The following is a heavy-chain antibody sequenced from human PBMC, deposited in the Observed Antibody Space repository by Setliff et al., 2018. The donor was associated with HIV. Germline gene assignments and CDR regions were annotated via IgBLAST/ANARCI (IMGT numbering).Heavy chain of an antibody. D-gene: IGHD5-12*01. V-gene: IGHV3-21*01. Sequence: GGSLRLSCAASGFTFSSYSMNWVRRAPGKGLEWVSSISSSSSYIYYADSVKGRFTISRDNAKNSLYLQINSLRAEDTAVYYCARDRDTTIWYFDLWGRGTLVTVSS. CDR1: GFTFSSYS. J-gene: IGHJ2*01. CDR3: ARDRDTTIWYFDL. CDR2: ISSSSSYI.